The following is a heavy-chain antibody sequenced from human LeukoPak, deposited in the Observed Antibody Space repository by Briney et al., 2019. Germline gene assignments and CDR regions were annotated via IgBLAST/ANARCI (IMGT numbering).Heavy chain of an antibody. V-gene: IGHV3-21*01. CDR1: GFTFSSYS. J-gene: IGHJ4*02. CDR2: ISSSSSYI. Sequence: GGSLRLSCAATGFTFSSYSMNWVRQAPGKGLEWVSSISSSSSYIYYADSVKGRFTISRDNAKNSLYLQMNSLRAEDTAVYYCASSVGGSLDYWGQGTLVTVSP. CDR3: ASSVGGSLDY. D-gene: IGHD1-26*01.